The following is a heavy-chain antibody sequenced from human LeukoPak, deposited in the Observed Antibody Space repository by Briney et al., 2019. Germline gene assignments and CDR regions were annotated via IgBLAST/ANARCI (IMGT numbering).Heavy chain of an antibody. CDR1: GGTFSSYA. CDR3: ARGDYYDSRGNY. V-gene: IGHV1-69*04. J-gene: IGHJ4*02. Sequence: ASVKVSCKASGGTFSSYAISWVRQAPGQGLEWMGRIIPILGIANYAQKFQGRVTITADKSTSTAYMELSSLRSEDTAAYYCARGDYYDSRGNYWGQGTLVTVSS. CDR2: IIPILGIA. D-gene: IGHD3-22*01.